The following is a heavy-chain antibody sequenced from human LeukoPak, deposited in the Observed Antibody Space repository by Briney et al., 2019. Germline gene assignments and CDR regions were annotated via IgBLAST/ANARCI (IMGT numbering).Heavy chain of an antibody. J-gene: IGHJ4*02. Sequence: ASETLSLTCAVSGYSISSGYYWSWIRQPPGKGLEWIGYIYYSGSTYYNPSLKSRVTISVDTSKNQFSLKLSSVTAADTAVYYCAREVLEVGELSSFDYWGQGTLVTVSS. V-gene: IGHV4-30-4*08. CDR1: GYSISSGYY. D-gene: IGHD3-10*01. CDR3: AREVLEVGELSSFDY. CDR2: IYYSGST.